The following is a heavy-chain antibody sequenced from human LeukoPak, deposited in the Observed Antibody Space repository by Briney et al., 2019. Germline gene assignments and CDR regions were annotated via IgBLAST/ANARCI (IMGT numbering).Heavy chain of an antibody. D-gene: IGHD6-13*01. CDR3: ARVPTSLIAAAGTDRIYYYGMDV. V-gene: IGHV1-18*01. J-gene: IGHJ6*02. CDR1: GYTFTSYG. CDR2: ISAYNGNT. Sequence: ASVKVSCKASGYTFTSYGISWVRQAPGQGLEWMGWISAYNGNTNYAQKLQGRVTMTTDTSTSTAYMELRSLRSDDTAVYYCARVPTSLIAAAGTDRIYYYGMDVWGQGTTVTVSS.